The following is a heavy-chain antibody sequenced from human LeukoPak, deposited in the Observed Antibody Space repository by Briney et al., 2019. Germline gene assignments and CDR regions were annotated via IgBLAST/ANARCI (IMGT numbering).Heavy chain of an antibody. V-gene: IGHV3-23*01. CDR2: ISGSGGST. J-gene: IGHJ4*02. Sequence: PGGSLRLSCAASGFTFSSYAMSWVRQAPGKGLEGVSAISGSGGSTYYVDSVKGRFTISRDNSKNTLYLQMNSLRAEDTAVYYCAKDQRAYGDYVPFDYWGQGTLVTVSS. CDR1: GFTFSSYA. D-gene: IGHD4-17*01. CDR3: AKDQRAYGDYVPFDY.